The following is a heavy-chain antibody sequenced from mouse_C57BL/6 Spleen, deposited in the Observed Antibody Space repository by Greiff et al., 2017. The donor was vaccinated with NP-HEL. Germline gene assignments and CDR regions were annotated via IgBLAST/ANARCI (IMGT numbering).Heavy chain of an antibody. CDR3: TTLLLRSRYFDV. CDR1: GFTFSSYA. D-gene: IGHD1-1*01. V-gene: IGHV5-9-1*02. J-gene: IGHJ1*03. Sequence: EVQVVESGEGLVKPGGSLKLSCAASGFTFSSYAMSWVRQTPEKRLEWVAYISSGGEYSYYADTVKGRVTISRYNARNTLYLQMSSLKSEDTAMYYSTTLLLRSRYFDVWGTGTTVTVSS. CDR2: ISSGGEYS.